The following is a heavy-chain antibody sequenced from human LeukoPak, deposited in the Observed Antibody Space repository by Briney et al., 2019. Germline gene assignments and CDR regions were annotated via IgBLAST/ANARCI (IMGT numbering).Heavy chain of an antibody. CDR3: ARHNYGSGSYYRNFDY. Sequence: PSETLSLTCAVSGGSISSSKYYWGWIRQPPGKGLEWIGSISYSGSAYYNPSLKSRVTISVDTSKNQFYLKLNSVTAADTAVYYCARHNYGSGSYYRNFDYWGQGTLVTVSS. CDR2: ISYSGSA. CDR1: GGSISSSKYY. J-gene: IGHJ4*02. D-gene: IGHD3-10*01. V-gene: IGHV4-39*01.